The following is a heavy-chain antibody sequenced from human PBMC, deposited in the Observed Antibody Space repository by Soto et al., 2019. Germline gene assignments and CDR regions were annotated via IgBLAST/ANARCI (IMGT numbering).Heavy chain of an antibody. J-gene: IGHJ4*02. Sequence: QLHLQQWGAGLLKPSETLSLTCAVYGGSFGGYYCSWIRQPPGKGLEWIGEVNHSGSTNYNPSLTSRVIISVDTSKNQFSLKLSSVTAAERAVYYCARVPSGPMTIFGVLMTYYFDYWGQGTLVTVPS. CDR2: VNHSGST. CDR1: GGSFGGYY. D-gene: IGHD3-3*01. CDR3: ARVPSGPMTIFGVLMTYYFDY. V-gene: IGHV4-34*01.